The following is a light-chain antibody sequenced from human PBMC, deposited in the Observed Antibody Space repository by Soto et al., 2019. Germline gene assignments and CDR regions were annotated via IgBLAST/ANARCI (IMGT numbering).Light chain of an antibody. CDR3: VLYMGSGMWV. CDR1: SGSVSTSYY. Sequence: QAVVTQEPSFSVSPGRTVTLTCGLSSGSVSTSYYPSWYQQTPGQAPRTLIYSTNTRSSGVPDRFSGSILGNKAALTITGAQADDESDYYCVLYMGSGMWVFGGGTKLPS. V-gene: IGLV8-61*01. CDR2: STN. J-gene: IGLJ3*02.